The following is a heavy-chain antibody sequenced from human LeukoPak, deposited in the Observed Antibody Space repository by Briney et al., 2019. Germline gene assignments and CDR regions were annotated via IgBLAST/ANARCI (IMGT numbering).Heavy chain of an antibody. CDR2: IYYSGST. Sequence: PSDTLSLTCTVSGGSISSSSYYWGWIRQPPGKGLEWIGSIYYSGSTYYNPSLKSRVTISVDTSKNQFSLKLSSVTAADTAVYYCALYGDYYFDYWGQGTLVTVSS. CDR3: ALYGDYYFDY. D-gene: IGHD4-17*01. CDR1: GGSISSSSYY. V-gene: IGHV4-39*07. J-gene: IGHJ4*02.